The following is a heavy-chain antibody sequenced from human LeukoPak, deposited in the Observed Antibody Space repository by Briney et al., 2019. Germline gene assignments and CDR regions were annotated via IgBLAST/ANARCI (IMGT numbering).Heavy chain of an antibody. J-gene: IGHJ3*02. CDR1: GGSISSHY. D-gene: IGHD4/OR15-4a*01. Sequence: SETLSLTCTVSGGSISSHYWSWIRQPPGKGLEWIGYVYHTGSTNYTPSLRGRVSMSLDTSTSQFSLKLTSVTAADTAVYYSAKPTGYFHGASTHSDAFDIWGQGTMVIVSS. V-gene: IGHV4-59*11. CDR3: AKPTGYFHGASTHSDAFDI. CDR2: VYHTGST.